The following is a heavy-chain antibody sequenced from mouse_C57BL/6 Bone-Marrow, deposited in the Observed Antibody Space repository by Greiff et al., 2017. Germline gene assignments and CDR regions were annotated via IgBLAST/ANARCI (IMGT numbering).Heavy chain of an antibody. CDR2: ISSGGSYT. D-gene: IGHD1-1*01. CDR3: ARVRLVAY. J-gene: IGHJ3*01. V-gene: IGHV5-6*01. Sequence: EVKLMESGGDLVKPGGSLKLSCAASGFTFSSYGMSWVRQTPDNKLEWVATISSGGSYTYYPDSVKGRFTVSRDNDKNTLYLQMSSQESEDTAMYYCARVRLVAYWGQGTLVTVSA. CDR1: GFTFSSYG.